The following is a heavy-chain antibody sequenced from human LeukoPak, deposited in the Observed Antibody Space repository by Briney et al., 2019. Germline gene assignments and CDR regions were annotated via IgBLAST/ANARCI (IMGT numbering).Heavy chain of an antibody. Sequence: PGGSLRLSCAASGFTVSSNYMTWVRQAPGKGLEWLSIIYSSGSTYYADSVKGRFTISRDNSKNTLYLQMNSLRADDTAVYYCARVWFAVPLAFDIWGQGTMVTVSS. CDR1: GFTVSSNY. D-gene: IGHD3-10*01. V-gene: IGHV3-53*01. CDR2: IYSSGST. CDR3: ARVWFAVPLAFDI. J-gene: IGHJ3*02.